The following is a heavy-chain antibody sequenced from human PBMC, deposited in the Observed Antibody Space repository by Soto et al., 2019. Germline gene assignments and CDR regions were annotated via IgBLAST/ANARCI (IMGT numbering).Heavy chain of an antibody. CDR2: IYYSGST. D-gene: IGHD2-8*02. Sequence: SETLSLTCSVSGGSIRSYYWSWIRQPPGKGLEWIGYIYYSGSTNYNPSLKSRVTISVDTSKNQFSLKLTSVTAADTAVYYCARDKITGLFDYWGQGTLVTVSS. CDR1: GGSIRSYY. V-gene: IGHV4-59*12. J-gene: IGHJ4*02. CDR3: ARDKITGLFDY.